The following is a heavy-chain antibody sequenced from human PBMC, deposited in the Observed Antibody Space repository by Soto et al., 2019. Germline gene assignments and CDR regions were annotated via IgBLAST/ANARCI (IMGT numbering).Heavy chain of an antibody. Sequence: PSETLSLTCTVSDSPISSYYWGWFRQPPGLGLEWVVYIYYTGTTTYNPSLRSRVAISLDASKSQFSLNLTSVTAADTAVYFCARLGGYYQAFDYWGPGALVTVSS. CDR2: IYYTGTT. D-gene: IGHD3-22*01. CDR1: DSPISSYY. J-gene: IGHJ4*01. V-gene: IGHV4-59*08. CDR3: ARLGGYYQAFDY.